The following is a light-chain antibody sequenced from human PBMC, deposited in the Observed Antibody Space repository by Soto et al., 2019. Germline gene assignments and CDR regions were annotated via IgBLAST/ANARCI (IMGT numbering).Light chain of an antibody. Sequence: DIQLTPSPSSLSASVGDRVTITCRASQTITTYLSWFQQKPGKAPKLLVYGASSLQSGVPSRFSGSGSGTEFTLTISSLQSEDFATYYCQQSYTTPITVGQGTRLEIK. CDR1: QTITTY. CDR3: QQSYTTPIT. V-gene: IGKV1-39*01. J-gene: IGKJ5*01. CDR2: GAS.